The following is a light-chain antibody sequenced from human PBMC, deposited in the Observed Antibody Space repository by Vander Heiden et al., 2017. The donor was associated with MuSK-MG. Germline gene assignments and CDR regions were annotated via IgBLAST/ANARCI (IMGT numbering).Light chain of an antibody. CDR3: GTWDHSLNSGV. V-gene: IGLV1-51*01. CDR1: TSNMANNY. Sequence: QSLFPHPPPVAAAPGQRVTLSCSGRTSNMANNYVSWYQQLPGTAPKLLIYDNNKRPAGIPDRFSGSKSGTSATLGITGLQTGDEADYFCGTWDHSLNSGVFGGGTKLTVL. CDR2: DNN. J-gene: IGLJ3*02.